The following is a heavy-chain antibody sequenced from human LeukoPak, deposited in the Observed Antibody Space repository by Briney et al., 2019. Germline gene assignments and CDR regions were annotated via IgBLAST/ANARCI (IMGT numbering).Heavy chain of an antibody. Sequence: SETLSLTCTVSGGSISSYYWSWIRQPPGKGLEWIGYIYYSGSTNYNPSLKSRVTISVDTSKNQFSLKLSSVTAADTAVYYCARDAGYCSSTSCYIGYYYMDVWGKGTTVTVSS. J-gene: IGHJ6*03. CDR2: IYYSGST. CDR1: GGSISSYY. D-gene: IGHD2-2*02. V-gene: IGHV4-59*01. CDR3: ARDAGYCSSTSCYIGYYYMDV.